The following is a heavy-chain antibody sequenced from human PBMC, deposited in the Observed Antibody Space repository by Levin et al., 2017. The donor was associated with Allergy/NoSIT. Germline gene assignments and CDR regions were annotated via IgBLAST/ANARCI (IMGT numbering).Heavy chain of an antibody. Sequence: ASVKVSCKASGYTFTSYAMHWVRQAPGQRLEWMGWINAGNGNTKYSQKFQGRVTITRDTSASTAYMELSSLRSEDTAVYYCAIDSSGWYHFRFDPWGQGTLVTVSS. D-gene: IGHD6-19*01. CDR3: AIDSSGWYHFRFDP. J-gene: IGHJ5*02. CDR1: GYTFTSYA. V-gene: IGHV1-3*01. CDR2: INAGNGNT.